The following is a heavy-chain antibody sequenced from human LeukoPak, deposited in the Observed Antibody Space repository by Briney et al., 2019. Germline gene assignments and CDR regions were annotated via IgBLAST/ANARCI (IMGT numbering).Heavy chain of an antibody. CDR3: ARHGSWSLDY. Sequence: GGSLRLSCAASGSTFSSHAISWVRQAPGKGLEWVSAITSGSGSNVYYTDSLKGRFTISRDNSKNTLYLQMNSLRAEDTAVYYCARHGSWSLDYWGQGTLVTVSA. V-gene: IGHV3-23*01. D-gene: IGHD6-13*01. J-gene: IGHJ4*02. CDR2: ITSGSGSNV. CDR1: GSTFSSHA.